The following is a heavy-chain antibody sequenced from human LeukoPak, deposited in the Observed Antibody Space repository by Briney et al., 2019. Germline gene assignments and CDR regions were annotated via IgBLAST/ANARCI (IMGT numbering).Heavy chain of an antibody. J-gene: IGHJ4*02. CDR1: GGSISSYY. CDR3: ARVRGVRYVNFDY. CDR2: INHSGST. V-gene: IGHV4-34*01. D-gene: IGHD3-10*01. Sequence: SETLSLTCTVSGGSISSYYWSWIRQPPGKGLEWIGEINHSGSTNYNPSLKSRVTISVDTSKNQFSLKLSSVTAADTAVYYCARVRGVRYVNFDYWGQGTLVTVSS.